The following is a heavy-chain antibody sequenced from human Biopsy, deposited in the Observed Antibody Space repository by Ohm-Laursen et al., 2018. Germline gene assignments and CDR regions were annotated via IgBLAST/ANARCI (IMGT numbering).Heavy chain of an antibody. Sequence: PGTLSLTCVVFGRTFSDYCWTWIRQPPGKGLEWIGQINQSGSTNYNPSLKSRVTISADASKYEFSLRLTSVTAADTAVYFCGNEVYGRDYWGLGARVTVSS. CDR2: INQSGST. CDR1: GRTFSDYC. D-gene: IGHD4-17*01. V-gene: IGHV4-34*08. CDR3: GNEVYGRDY. J-gene: IGHJ4*02.